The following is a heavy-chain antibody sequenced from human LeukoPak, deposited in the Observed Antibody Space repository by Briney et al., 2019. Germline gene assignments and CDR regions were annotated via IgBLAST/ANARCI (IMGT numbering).Heavy chain of an antibody. CDR3: ARGRRYYYDSGGRL. D-gene: IGHD3-22*01. V-gene: IGHV3-74*01. CDR1: GFTFSTYW. J-gene: IGHJ4*02. CDR2: INTDGIIT. Sequence: PGGSLRLSCVASGFTFSTYWMHWVRQAPGKGLVWVSRINTDGIITIYADSVKGRFTISRDSAKNTLYLQMNSLRAEDTAVYYCARGRRYYYDSGGRLWGQGTLVTVSS.